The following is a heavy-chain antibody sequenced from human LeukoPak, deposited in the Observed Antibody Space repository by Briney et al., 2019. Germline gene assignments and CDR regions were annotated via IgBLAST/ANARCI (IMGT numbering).Heavy chain of an antibody. CDR1: GGTFSSYA. CDR3: ARGGIITFGGVIVPDIDY. V-gene: IGHV1-69*13. J-gene: IGHJ4*02. CDR2: IIPIFGTA. D-gene: IGHD3-16*02. Sequence: GASVKVSCKASGGTFSSYAISWVRQAPGQGLEWMGGIIPIFGTANYAQKFQGRVTITADESTSTAYMELSSLRSEDTAVYYCARGGIITFGGVIVPDIDYWGQGTLVTVSS.